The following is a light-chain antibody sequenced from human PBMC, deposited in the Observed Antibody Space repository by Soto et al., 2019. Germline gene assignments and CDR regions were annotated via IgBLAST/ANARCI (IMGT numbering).Light chain of an antibody. CDR3: SSYRTGGSYV. J-gene: IGLJ1*01. CDR1: SSEVGGYEY. CDR2: EVI. Sequence: QSALTQPASVSGSPGQSITISCTGTSSEVGGYEYVSWYQQYPGKAPKLMIYEVIDRPAGDPRRFSGSKSGNTASLTITGLQAEAEAEYYCSSYRTGGSYVFGTGTKVTVL. V-gene: IGLV2-14*01.